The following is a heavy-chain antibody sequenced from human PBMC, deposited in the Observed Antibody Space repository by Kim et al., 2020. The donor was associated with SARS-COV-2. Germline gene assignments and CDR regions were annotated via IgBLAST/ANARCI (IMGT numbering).Heavy chain of an antibody. CDR3: AGAGYDAFDI. D-gene: IGHD3-22*01. CDR2: TI. V-gene: IGHV3-11*04. J-gene: IGHJ3*02. Sequence: TIYYAESVKGRYTISRNDAKNSLYLQMNSLRAEDTAVYYCAGAGYDAFDIWGQGTMVTVSS.